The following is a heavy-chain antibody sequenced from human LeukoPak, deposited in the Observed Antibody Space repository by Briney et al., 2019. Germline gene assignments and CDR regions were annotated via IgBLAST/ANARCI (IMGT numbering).Heavy chain of an antibody. CDR3: AREMGY. CDR2: ISSYSGTI. J-gene: IGHJ4*02. Sequence: GGSLILSCAASGFTFSSYSMNWVRQAPGKGLEWVSYISSYSGTIPYADSVKGRFAISRDNAKNSLYLQMNSLRDEDTAIYYCAREMGYWGQGTLVTVSS. CDR1: GFTFSSYS. V-gene: IGHV3-48*02. D-gene: IGHD5-24*01.